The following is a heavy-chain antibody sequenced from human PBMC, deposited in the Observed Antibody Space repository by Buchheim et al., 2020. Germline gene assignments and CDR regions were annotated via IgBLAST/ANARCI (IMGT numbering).Heavy chain of an antibody. D-gene: IGHD6-13*01. Sequence: EVQLLESGGGLVQPGGSLRLSCAASGFTFSSYAMRWVRQAPGKGLEWVSAISGSGGNTYYADSVKGRFTISRDNSKNTLYLQMNSLRAGDTAVYYCAKPARGYSSSWYYFDYWGQGTL. J-gene: IGHJ4*02. CDR3: AKPARGYSSSWYYFDY. CDR1: GFTFSSYA. V-gene: IGHV3-23*01. CDR2: ISGSGGNT.